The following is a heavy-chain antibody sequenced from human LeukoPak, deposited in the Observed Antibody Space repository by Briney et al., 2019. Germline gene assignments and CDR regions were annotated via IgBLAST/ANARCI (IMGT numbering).Heavy chain of an antibody. J-gene: IGHJ5*02. CDR1: GVSIISSY. D-gene: IGHD5-24*01. CDR2: IYYSGDT. CDR3: VRGAGRDGFNP. Sequence: SGTLSLTCAVSGVSIISSYWSWVRQPPGKGLEWIAYIYYSGDTNYNPSLRGRVTISVDTSKNQLSLRLTSATAADTAMCYCVRGAGRDGFNPRGQGTLVTVSS. V-gene: IGHV4-59*01.